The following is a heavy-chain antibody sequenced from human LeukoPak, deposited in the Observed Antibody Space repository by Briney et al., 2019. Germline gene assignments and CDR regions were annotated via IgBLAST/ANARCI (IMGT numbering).Heavy chain of an antibody. CDR1: GFTFGDYY. Sequence: GGSLRLSCAASGFTFGDYYMTWIRQAPGKGLEWVSYISSRSGSSIYYGDSVKGRFTVSRDNAKNSLYLQLNSLRGEDTAVYYCARVGYSGSPGDYWGQGTLVTVSS. V-gene: IGHV3-11*04. D-gene: IGHD1-26*01. CDR3: ARVGYSGSPGDY. CDR2: ISSRSGSSI. J-gene: IGHJ4*02.